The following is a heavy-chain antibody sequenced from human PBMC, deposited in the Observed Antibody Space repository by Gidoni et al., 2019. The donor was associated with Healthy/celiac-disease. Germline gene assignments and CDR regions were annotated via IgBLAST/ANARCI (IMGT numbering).Heavy chain of an antibody. J-gene: IGHJ6*02. V-gene: IGHV4-39*01. D-gene: IGHD4-17*01. CDR1: GGSISSSSYS. Sequence: QLQLQESGPGLVKPSETLSLTCPVSGGSISSSSYSWGWIRQPPGKGLEWIGSIYYSGSTYYNPSLKSRVTISVDTSKNQFSLKLSSVTAADTAVYYCARQSHPDYGRHSYYGMDVWGQGTTVTVSS. CDR2: IYYSGST. CDR3: ARQSHPDYGRHSYYGMDV.